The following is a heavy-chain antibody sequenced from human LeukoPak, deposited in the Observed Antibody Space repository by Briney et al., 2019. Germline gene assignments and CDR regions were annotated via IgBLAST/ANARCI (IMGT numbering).Heavy chain of an antibody. CDR3: ARDNSLDY. Sequence: GGSLRLSCAASGFTFSTYWITWVRQAPGKGLEWVANIKQDGSEKYYVDSVKGRFTISRDNAKNSLYLQMNSLRAEDTAVYYCARDNSLDYWGQGTLVTVSS. J-gene: IGHJ4*02. V-gene: IGHV3-7*01. CDR2: IKQDGSEK. CDR1: GFTFSTYW.